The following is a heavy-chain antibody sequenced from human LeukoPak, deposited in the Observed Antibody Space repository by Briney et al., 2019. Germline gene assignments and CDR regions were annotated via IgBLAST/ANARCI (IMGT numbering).Heavy chain of an antibody. V-gene: IGHV1-18*01. J-gene: IGHJ4*02. CDR3: ARDLTY. Sequence: GASEKVSCKASGYTFSSYGIIWVRQAPGQGLEWMGWISAYNGNTDYAQKLQGRVTMTTDTSTNTAYMELRSLRSDDTAVYYCARDLTYWGQGTLVTVSS. CDR2: ISAYNGNT. CDR1: GYTFSSYG.